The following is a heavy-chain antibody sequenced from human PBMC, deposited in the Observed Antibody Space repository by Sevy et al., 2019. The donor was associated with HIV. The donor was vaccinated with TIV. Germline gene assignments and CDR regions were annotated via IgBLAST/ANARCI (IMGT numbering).Heavy chain of an antibody. J-gene: IGHJ4*02. CDR1: GFTFTTYA. Sequence: GGSLRLSCAASGFTFTTYAMTWVRQGPRKGLEWVSSITGSGGASYYADSVKGQFTTSRDSSRNIVTLQMNGLRVEDTAVYYCVQARFGGSGWAGNFDYWGQGAMVTVSS. CDR3: VQARFGGSGWAGNFDY. CDR2: ITGSGGAS. V-gene: IGHV3-23*01. D-gene: IGHD3-10*01.